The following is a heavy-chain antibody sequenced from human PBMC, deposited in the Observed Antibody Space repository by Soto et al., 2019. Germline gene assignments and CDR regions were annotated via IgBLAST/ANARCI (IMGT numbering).Heavy chain of an antibody. D-gene: IGHD3-22*01. CDR3: AREGYYYDSSGYYTTPHYSYGLDV. Sequence: SETLALTCAVYGGSFSGYYWSWIRQPPGKGLEWIGDINHSGSTNYNPSPKSRVTISVDTYKNQFSLKLSSVTAADTAVYYCAREGYYYDSSGYYTTPHYSYGLDVWGQGPTVTVS. CDR2: INHSGST. J-gene: IGHJ6*02. V-gene: IGHV4-34*01. CDR1: GGSFSGYY.